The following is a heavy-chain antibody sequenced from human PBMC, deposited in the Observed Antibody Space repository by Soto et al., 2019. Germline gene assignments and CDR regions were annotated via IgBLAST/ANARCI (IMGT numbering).Heavy chain of an antibody. Sequence: GGSLRLSCAASGFTFSSYAMHWVRQAPGKGLEWVAVISYDGSNKYYADSVKGRFTISRDNSKNTLYLQMNSLRAEDTAVYYCARGDPEEYSSSSGYFDYWGPG. CDR1: GFTFSSYA. CDR2: ISYDGSNK. J-gene: IGHJ4*01. V-gene: IGHV3-30-3*01. D-gene: IGHD6-6*01. CDR3: ARGDPEEYSSSSGYFDY.